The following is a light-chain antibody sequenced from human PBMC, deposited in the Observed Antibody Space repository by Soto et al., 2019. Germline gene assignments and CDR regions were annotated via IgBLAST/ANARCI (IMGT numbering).Light chain of an antibody. CDR3: QQSYSTPLT. Sequence: TVLTQSPGTLSLSPGERATLSCRASQTVGTYLAWYQQKPGQAPRLLVSGASSRATGIPDRFSGSGSGTDFTLTISSLQPEDVATYYCQQSYSTPLTFGQGTKVDI. J-gene: IGKJ1*01. V-gene: IGKV3-11*01. CDR1: QTVGTY. CDR2: GAS.